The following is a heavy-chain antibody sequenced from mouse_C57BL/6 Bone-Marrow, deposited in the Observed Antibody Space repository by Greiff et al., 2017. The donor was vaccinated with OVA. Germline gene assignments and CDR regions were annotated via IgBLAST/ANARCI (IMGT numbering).Heavy chain of an antibody. Sequence: QVQLQQSGAELVRPGTSVKMSCKASGYTFTNYWIGWAKQRPGHGLEWIGDIYPGGGYTNYNEKFKGKAKLTADKSSSTAYMQFSSLTSEDSAIYYCARWHYGTLDYWGQGTTLTVSS. CDR3: ARWHYGTLDY. CDR1: GYTFTNYW. J-gene: IGHJ2*01. V-gene: IGHV1-63*01. D-gene: IGHD1-1*01. CDR2: IYPGGGYT.